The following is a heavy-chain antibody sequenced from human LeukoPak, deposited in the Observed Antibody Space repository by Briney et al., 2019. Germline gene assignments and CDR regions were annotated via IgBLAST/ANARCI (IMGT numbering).Heavy chain of an antibody. CDR2: IKQDGSEK. CDR3: VYSGDYEKGY. Sequence: GGSLRLSCVVSGFTFSSYDMSWVRQAPGKGLEWVANIKQDGSEKYYVDSVKGRFTISRDNAKNSLYLQMNSLRAEDTAVYYCVYSGDYEKGYWGQGTLVTVSS. J-gene: IGHJ4*02. V-gene: IGHV3-7*01. CDR1: GFTFSSYD. D-gene: IGHD4-17*01.